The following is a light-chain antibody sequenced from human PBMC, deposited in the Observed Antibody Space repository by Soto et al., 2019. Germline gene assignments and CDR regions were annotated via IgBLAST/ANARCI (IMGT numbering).Light chain of an antibody. CDR2: DVS. J-gene: IGLJ3*02. CDR3: SSYTNTTTLV. CDR1: SSDVGAYNL. Sequence: QSALTQPASVSGSPGQSITISCTGTSSDVGAYNLVSWYQHHPGRAPKLFIFDVSDRPSGVSNRFSGSKSGNTASLTISGLQAEDEAFYYCSSYTNTTTLVFGGGTKPTVL. V-gene: IGLV2-14*02.